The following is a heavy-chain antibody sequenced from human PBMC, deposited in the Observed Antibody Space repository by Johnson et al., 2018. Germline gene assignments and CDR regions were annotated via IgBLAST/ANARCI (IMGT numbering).Heavy chain of an antibody. CDR1: GYTFTNND. Sequence: QVQLVQSGAEVKKPGASVKVSCKASGYTFTNNDINWMRQATGQGPEWMGWMNPNSGNTGYAQKFQDRVTMTRNTSISTAYMELTSLRSEDTAVYYCARGPYSSSYYRAFDVGGQGTMVSVSS. D-gene: IGHD6-13*01. V-gene: IGHV1-8*02. CDR2: MNPNSGNT. CDR3: ARGPYSSSYYRAFDV. J-gene: IGHJ3*01.